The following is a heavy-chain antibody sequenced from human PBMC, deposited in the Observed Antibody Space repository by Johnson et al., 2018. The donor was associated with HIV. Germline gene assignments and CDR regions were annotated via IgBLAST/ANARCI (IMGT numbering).Heavy chain of an antibody. J-gene: IGHJ3*01. D-gene: IGHD5-24*01. Sequence: QMLLVESGGGLVQPGGSLRLSCAPSGFTFDDYAMHWVRQPPGKGLEWVAVISYDGSNKFYLDSVKGRFTISRDNSKNTLYLQMTSLRVEDAAVYYCAKDVGDGYNRWGGFDFWGQGTMVTVST. CDR2: ISYDGSNK. CDR1: GFTFDDYA. V-gene: IGHV3-30*18. CDR3: AKDVGDGYNRWGGFDF.